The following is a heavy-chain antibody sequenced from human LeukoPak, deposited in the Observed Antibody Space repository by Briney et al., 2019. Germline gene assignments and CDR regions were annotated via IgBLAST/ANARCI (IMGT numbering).Heavy chain of an antibody. D-gene: IGHD2-2*01. CDR3: ARGRDIVVVPAANVGMDV. Sequence: PSETLSLTCTVSGGSISSGGYYWSWIRQHPGKGLEWIGYIYYSGSTYYNPSLKSRVTISVDTSKNQFSLKLSSVTAADTAVYYCARGRDIVVVPAANVGMDVWGQGTTVTVSS. CDR2: IYYSGST. CDR1: GGSISSGGYY. V-gene: IGHV4-31*03. J-gene: IGHJ6*02.